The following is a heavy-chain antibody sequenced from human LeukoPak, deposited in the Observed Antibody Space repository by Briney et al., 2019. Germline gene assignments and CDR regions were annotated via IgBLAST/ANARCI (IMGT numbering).Heavy chain of an antibody. CDR3: ATVRGDYYCGMDV. CDR1: GGSISSGDYY. CDR2: IYHSGST. V-gene: IGHV4-30-4*01. J-gene: IGHJ6*02. Sequence: PSETLSLTWTVSGGSISSGDYYWSWIRQPPGKGLEWIGYIYHSGSTYYNPSLKSRVTISVDTSKNQFSLKLNSVTAADTAVYHCATVRGDYYCGMDVWGQGTTVTVSS.